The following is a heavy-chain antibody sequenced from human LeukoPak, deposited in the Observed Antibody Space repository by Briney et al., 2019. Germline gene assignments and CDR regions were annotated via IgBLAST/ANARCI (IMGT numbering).Heavy chain of an antibody. CDR1: GFTFSSYA. D-gene: IGHD6-19*01. CDR2: FSGTSST. V-gene: IGHV3-23*01. CDR3: AKLKQWQPQRYFFEY. J-gene: IGHJ4*02. Sequence: GGSLRLSCAASGFTFSSYAMSWVRQAPGKGLEWVSTFSGTSSTSYADAVKGRVTISRDNSKDTLYLQMNSLRAEDTAVYYCAKLKQWQPQRYFFEYWGQGALVTVAS.